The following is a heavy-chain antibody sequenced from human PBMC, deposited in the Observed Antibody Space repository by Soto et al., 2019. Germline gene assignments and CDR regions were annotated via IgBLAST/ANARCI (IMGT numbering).Heavy chain of an antibody. D-gene: IGHD6-6*01. CDR1: CFTFISKY. V-gene: IGHV3-53*01. CDR3: ARELRGPRIAASHVHDDFDI. J-gene: IGHJ3*02. CDR2: IYSGGST. Sequence: SLGLSCAACCFTFISKYIRLVLQSPGKGVGWVSVIYSGGSTYYADSVKGRFTISRDNSKNTLYLQMNRLRAEDTAVYYCARELRGPRIAASHVHDDFDIWGQRTMVTVSS.